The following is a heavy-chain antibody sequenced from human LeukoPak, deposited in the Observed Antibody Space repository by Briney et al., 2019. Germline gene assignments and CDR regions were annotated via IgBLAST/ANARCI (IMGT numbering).Heavy chain of an antibody. Sequence: PGGSLRLSCAASGFTFSSYAMHWVRQAPGKGLEWVAVISYDGSNKYYADSVKGRFTISRDNSKDTLYLQMNSLRGEDTAVYYCARAWGPGGYFDWLRFDPWGQGTLVTVSS. CDR1: GFTFSSYA. CDR3: ARAWGPGGYFDWLRFDP. V-gene: IGHV3-30-3*01. J-gene: IGHJ5*02. CDR2: ISYDGSNK. D-gene: IGHD3-9*01.